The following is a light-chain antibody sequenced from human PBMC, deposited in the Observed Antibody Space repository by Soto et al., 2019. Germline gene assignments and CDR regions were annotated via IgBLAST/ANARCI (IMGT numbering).Light chain of an antibody. Sequence: QSVLTQPPSASGTPGQTVIISCSGSRSDIGSNSVNWYQHLPGTAPKLLIYNNNQRPSGVPDRFSGSKSGTSASLAISGLQSEDEADYYCAAWDDRLTGPGVGKGTKVTVL. CDR1: RSDIGSNS. J-gene: IGLJ1*01. CDR3: AAWDDRLTGPG. CDR2: NNN. V-gene: IGLV1-44*01.